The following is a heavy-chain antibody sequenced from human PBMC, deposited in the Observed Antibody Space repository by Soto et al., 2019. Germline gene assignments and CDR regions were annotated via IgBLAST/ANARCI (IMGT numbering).Heavy chain of an antibody. CDR1: GGSFSGYY. D-gene: IGHD6-19*01. V-gene: IGHV4-34*01. Sequence: PSETLSLTCAVYGGSFSGYYWSWIRQPPGKGLEWIGEINHSGSTNYNLSLKSRVTISVDTSKNQFSLKLSSVTAADTAVYYCARGGRIAVAGTILYWGQGTLVTVSS. J-gene: IGHJ4*02. CDR3: ARGGRIAVAGTILY. CDR2: INHSGST.